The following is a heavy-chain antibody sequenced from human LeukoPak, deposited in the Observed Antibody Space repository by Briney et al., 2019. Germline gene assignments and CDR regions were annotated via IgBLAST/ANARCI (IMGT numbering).Heavy chain of an antibody. Sequence: PGGSLRLSCAASEFTFSNYWMHWVRQAPGKGLVWVSRIDRGGSYTAYADSVKGRFTISRDNSKNTLYLQMNSLRAEDTAVYYCAKKNVDYWGQGTLVTVSS. CDR2: IDRGGSYT. J-gene: IGHJ4*02. CDR3: AKKNVDY. V-gene: IGHV3-74*01. CDR1: EFTFSNYW.